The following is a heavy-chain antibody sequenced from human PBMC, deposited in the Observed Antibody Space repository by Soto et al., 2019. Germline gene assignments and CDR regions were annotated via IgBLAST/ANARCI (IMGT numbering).Heavy chain of an antibody. V-gene: IGHV3-74*01. J-gene: IGHJ6*02. Sequence: EVQLVESGGGLVQPGGSLRLSCAASGFTLSSYWMHWVRQAPGKWLVWVSRISREGSSTAYSGSVKGRFTISRDNAKNTLNLQMNSLRAEDTAVYYCTRRKAGPYGMDVWGQGTTVTVS. CDR1: GFTLSSYW. CDR2: ISREGSST. CDR3: TRRKAGPYGMDV.